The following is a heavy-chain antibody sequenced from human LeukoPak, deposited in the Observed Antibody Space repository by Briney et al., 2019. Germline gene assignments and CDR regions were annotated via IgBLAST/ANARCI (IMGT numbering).Heavy chain of an antibody. D-gene: IGHD2-21*02. CDR3: AREPCGGDCYTGYYDY. Sequence: VKASETLSLTCTVSGGSISSYSRSWIRQPPGKGRVWIGYIYYSGSTNYNPSLKSRVTISVDASKNQFSLKRSSVTAADTAVYYCAREPCGGDCYTGYYDYWGQGTLVTVSS. J-gene: IGHJ4*02. CDR1: GGSISSYS. CDR2: IYYSGST. V-gene: IGHV4-59*01.